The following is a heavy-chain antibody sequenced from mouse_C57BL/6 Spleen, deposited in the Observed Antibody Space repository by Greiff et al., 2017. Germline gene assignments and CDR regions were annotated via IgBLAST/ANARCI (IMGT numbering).Heavy chain of an antibody. D-gene: IGHD3-2*02. V-gene: IGHV3-1*01. CDR3: ARDSSGYRFAY. Sequence: DVKLQESGPGMVKPSQSLSLTCTVTGYSITSGYDWHWIRHFPGNKLEWMGYISYSGSTNYNPSLKSRISITHDTSKNHFFLKLNSVTTEDTATYYCARDSSGYRFAYWGQGTLVTVSA. CDR1: GYSITSGYD. CDR2: ISYSGST. J-gene: IGHJ3*01.